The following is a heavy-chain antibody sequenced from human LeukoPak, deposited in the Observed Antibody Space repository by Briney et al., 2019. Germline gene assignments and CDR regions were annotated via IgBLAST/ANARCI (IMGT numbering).Heavy chain of an antibody. CDR3: ARRRWNDY. D-gene: IGHD4-23*01. Sequence: KPGGSLRLSCAASGFTFSSYSMTWVRQAPGKGLEWVSSISSSSSYIYYADSLKGRFTISRDNAKNSLYLQMNSLRADDTAVYYCARRRWNDYWGQGTLVTVSS. CDR2: ISSSSSYI. CDR1: GFTFSSYS. V-gene: IGHV3-21*01. J-gene: IGHJ4*02.